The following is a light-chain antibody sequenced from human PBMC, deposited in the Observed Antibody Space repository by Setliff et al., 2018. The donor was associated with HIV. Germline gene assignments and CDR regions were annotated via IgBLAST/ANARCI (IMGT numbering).Light chain of an antibody. J-gene: IGLJ1*01. CDR1: SSDVGGYKY. CDR3: CAYAGTRNYV. CDR2: EVS. Sequence: QSALTQPPSASGSPGQSVTISCTGTSSDVGGYKYVSWYQQHPGKAPKLMIYEVSNRPSGVSNRFSGSKSGNTASLTISGLQTEDEADYYCCAYAGTRNYVFGTGTKVTVL. V-gene: IGLV2-8*01.